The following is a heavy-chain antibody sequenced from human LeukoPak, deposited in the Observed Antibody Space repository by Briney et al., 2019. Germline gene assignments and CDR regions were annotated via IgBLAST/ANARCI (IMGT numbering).Heavy chain of an antibody. Sequence: GGSLRLSCAASGFTFSSYSMNWVRQAPGKGLEWVSVIYSGDGTFYADSVKGRFTISRDNSKNTLYLQMNSLRVEDTAVDYCARDERGPAYWGQGTLVTVSS. J-gene: IGHJ4*02. CDR1: GFTFSSYS. CDR3: ARDERGPAY. CDR2: IYSGDGT. D-gene: IGHD3-10*01. V-gene: IGHV3-53*01.